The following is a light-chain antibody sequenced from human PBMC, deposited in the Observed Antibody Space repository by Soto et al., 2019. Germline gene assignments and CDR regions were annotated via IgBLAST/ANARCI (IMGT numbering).Light chain of an antibody. CDR1: QGVTRS. V-gene: IGKV1-12*01. CDR3: LQDYNYPRT. J-gene: IGKJ1*01. Sequence: DIQLTQSTSSVSAPVGHRVPITCQASQGVTRSVAWYQQKPGKAPKLLIYGAYSLQSGVPSRFSGSGSGTDFTLTISSLQPEECATYYCLQDYNYPRTFGQGTKVDIK. CDR2: GAY.